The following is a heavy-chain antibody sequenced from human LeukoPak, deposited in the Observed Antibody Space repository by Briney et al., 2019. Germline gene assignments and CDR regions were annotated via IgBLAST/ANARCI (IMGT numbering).Heavy chain of an antibody. D-gene: IGHD4-17*01. CDR3: AKDAPSEVTTPPYYFDY. V-gene: IGHV3-30*02. CDR2: IRYDGSNK. Sequence: GGSLRLSCAASGFTFSSYGMHWVRQAPGKGLEWVAFIRYDGSNKYYADSVKGRFTISRDNSKNTLYLQMNSLRAEDTAVYYCAKDAPSEVTTPPYYFDYWGQGTLVTVSS. J-gene: IGHJ4*02. CDR1: GFTFSSYG.